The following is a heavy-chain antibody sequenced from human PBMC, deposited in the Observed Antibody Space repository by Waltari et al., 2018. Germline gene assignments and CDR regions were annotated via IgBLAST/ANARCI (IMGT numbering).Heavy chain of an antibody. Sequence: QLQESGPGLVKPSETLSLPCTVSGGSISSSSYYWGWIRQPPGKGLEWIGSIYSSGSTYYNPSLKSRVTISVDTSKNQFSLKLSSVTAAVTAVYYWASPGIAARLAEYFQHWGQGTLVTVSS. V-gene: IGHV4-39*01. CDR1: GGSISSSSYY. CDR3: ASPGIAARLAEYFQH. CDR2: IYSSGST. J-gene: IGHJ1*01. D-gene: IGHD6-6*01.